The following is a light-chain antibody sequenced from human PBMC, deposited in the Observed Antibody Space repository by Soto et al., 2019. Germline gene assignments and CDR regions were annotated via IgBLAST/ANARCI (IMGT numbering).Light chain of an antibody. V-gene: IGKV3-11*01. J-gene: IGKJ4*01. CDR1: QSVSSY. CDR2: DAS. Sequence: EIVLTQSPATLSLSPGERATLSCSASQSVSSYLAWYQQKPGQAPRLLIYDASNRATGIPARFSGSGSGTDFTLTINSLEPDDVAVYYCQQRSNWPLTFGGGTKVEIK. CDR3: QQRSNWPLT.